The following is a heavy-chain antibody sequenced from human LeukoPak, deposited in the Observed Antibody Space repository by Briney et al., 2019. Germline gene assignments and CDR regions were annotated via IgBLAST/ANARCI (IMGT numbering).Heavy chain of an antibody. V-gene: IGHV3-21*01. CDR3: ARPMGQQLGPFDY. D-gene: IGHD6-13*01. Sequence: GGSLRLSCAASGFTFSSYSMNWVRQAPGKGLEWVSSISSSSSYIYYADSVKGRFTISRDNAKNSLYLQMNSLRAKDTAVYYCARPMGQQLGPFDYWGQGTLVTVSS. CDR2: ISSSSSYI. J-gene: IGHJ4*02. CDR1: GFTFSSYS.